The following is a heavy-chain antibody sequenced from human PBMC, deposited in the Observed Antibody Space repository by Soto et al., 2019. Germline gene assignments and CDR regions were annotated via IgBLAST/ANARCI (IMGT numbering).Heavy chain of an antibody. CDR1: GFTVSSNY. CDR2: IYSGGST. J-gene: IGHJ6*03. Sequence: GGSLRLSCAASGFTVSSNYMIWVRQAPGKGLEWVSVIYSGGSTYYADSVKGRFTISRDNSKNTLYLQMNSLRAEDTAVYYCARSPPSMAAPSIGSYSYYYMDVWGRGTTVTVSS. CDR3: ARSPPSMAAPSIGSYSYYYMDV. V-gene: IGHV3-66*01. D-gene: IGHD6-6*01.